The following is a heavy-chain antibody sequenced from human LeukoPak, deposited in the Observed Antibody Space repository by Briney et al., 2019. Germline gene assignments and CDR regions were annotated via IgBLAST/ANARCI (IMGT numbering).Heavy chain of an antibody. CDR2: INPDGRST. CDR3: VKYGDYKFDP. J-gene: IGHJ5*02. D-gene: IGHD4-17*01. CDR1: GFTFSSYW. V-gene: IGHV3-74*01. Sequence: GGSLRLSCAASGFTFSSYWMHWVRQPPGKGLLWVSRINPDGRSTGYADAVKGRFTISRDNAKNTLYLQMNSLRAEDTAVYYCVKYGDYKFDPWGQGTLVTVSS.